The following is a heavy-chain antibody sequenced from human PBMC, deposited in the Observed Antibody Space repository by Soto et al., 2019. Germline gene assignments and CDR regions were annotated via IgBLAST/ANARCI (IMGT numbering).Heavy chain of an antibody. CDR1: GGSFKNYA. V-gene: IGHV1-69*13. Sequence: SVKVSCKASGGSFKNYAIDWVRQAPGQGLEWMGRIIPIFGTSDYARKFRDRVTITADESSTTVLMDLNSLTYDDTALYFCASAYQGGYALHWGHGTLVTVSS. CDR3: ASAYQGGYALH. J-gene: IGHJ4*01. D-gene: IGHD5-12*01. CDR2: IIPIFGTS.